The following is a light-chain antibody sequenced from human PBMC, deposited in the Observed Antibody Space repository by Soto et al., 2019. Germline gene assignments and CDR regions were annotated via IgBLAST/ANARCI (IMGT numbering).Light chain of an antibody. CDR2: KDN. CDR3: QSADNSGTLVV. J-gene: IGLJ7*01. Sequence: SYELTQPPSVSVSPGQTARITCSGDALPKQYTYWYQQKPGQAPMLVIYKDNERPSGIPERFSGSSSGTTVTLTISGVQAEDEADYYCQSADNSGTLVVFGGGTQLTVL. V-gene: IGLV3-25*03. CDR1: ALPKQY.